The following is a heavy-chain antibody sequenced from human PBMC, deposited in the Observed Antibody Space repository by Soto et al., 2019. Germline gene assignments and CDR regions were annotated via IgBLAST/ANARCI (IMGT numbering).Heavy chain of an antibody. CDR2: IVVGSGNT. J-gene: IGHJ5*02. D-gene: IGHD2-15*01. V-gene: IGHV1-58*01. CDR3: AANSPGLIEFDP. Sequence: GQVSRKAARFTFPRSAVQWGSQARGQRLEWIGWIVVGSGNTNYAQKFQERVTITRDMSTSTAYMELSSLRSEDTAVYYCAANSPGLIEFDPWGQGTLVTVAS. CDR1: RFTFPRSA.